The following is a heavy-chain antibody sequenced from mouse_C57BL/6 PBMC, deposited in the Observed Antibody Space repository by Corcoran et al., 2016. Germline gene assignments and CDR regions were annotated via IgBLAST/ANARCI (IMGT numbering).Heavy chain of an antibody. CDR3: ARHEGEAYYSNPHWYFDV. CDR2: FYPGSGSI. D-gene: IGHD2-5*01. V-gene: IGHV1-62-2*01. CDR1: GYTFTEYT. Sequence: QVQLQQSGAELVKPGASVKLSCKASGYTFTEYTIHWVKQRSGQGLEWIGWFYPGSGSIKYNEKFKDKATLTADKSSSTVYMELSRLTSEDSAVYFCARHEGEAYYSNPHWYFDVWGTGTTVTVSS. J-gene: IGHJ1*03.